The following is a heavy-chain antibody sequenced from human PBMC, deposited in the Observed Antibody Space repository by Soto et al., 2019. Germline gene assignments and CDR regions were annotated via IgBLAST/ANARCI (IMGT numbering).Heavy chain of an antibody. J-gene: IGHJ3*02. CDR3: ASGRGGYNRIEADAFDI. D-gene: IGHD5-12*01. V-gene: IGHV1-46*01. Sequence: QVQLVQSGAEVKKPGASVKVSCKASGYTFTSYYMHWVRQAPGQGLEWMGIINPSGGSTSYAQKFQGRVTMTRDTSTSTVYMELSSLRSEDTAVYYCASGRGGYNRIEADAFDIWGQGTMVTVSS. CDR2: INPSGGST. CDR1: GYTFTSYY.